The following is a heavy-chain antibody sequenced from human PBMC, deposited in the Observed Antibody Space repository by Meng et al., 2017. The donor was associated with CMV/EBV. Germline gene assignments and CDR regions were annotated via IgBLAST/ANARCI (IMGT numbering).Heavy chain of an antibody. CDR1: GYTFNDHY. J-gene: IGHJ1*01. CDR3: AREIAVDGQH. D-gene: IGHD6-19*01. Sequence: ASVKVSCKASGYTFNDHYMNWVKQAPGKGLEWMGLVDPVDGETKYAERFQGRVTLTADTTTETAYLELRRLRSDDTAIYYRAREIAVDGQHWGQGTLVTVSS. V-gene: IGHV1-69-2*01. CDR2: VDPVDGET.